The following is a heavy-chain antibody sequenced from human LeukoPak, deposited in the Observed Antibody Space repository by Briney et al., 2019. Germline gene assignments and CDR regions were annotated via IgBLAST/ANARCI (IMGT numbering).Heavy chain of an antibody. CDR2: IYTSGST. V-gene: IGHV4-4*09. CDR3: ASTVKNPYYYYYMDV. Sequence: SETLSLTCSVSGSSISSGYYWGWIRQPPGKGLEWIGYIYTSGSTNYNPSLRSRVTISVDTSKNQFSLKLSSVTAADTAVYYCASTVKNPYYYYYMDVWGKGTTVTVSS. CDR1: GSSISSGYY. D-gene: IGHD4-11*01. J-gene: IGHJ6*03.